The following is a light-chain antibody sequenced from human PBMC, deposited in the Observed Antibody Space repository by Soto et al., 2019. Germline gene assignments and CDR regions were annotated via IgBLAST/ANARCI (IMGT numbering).Light chain of an antibody. J-gene: IGLJ2*01. V-gene: IGLV2-23*01. CDR3: CSYAGSSTLGV. CDR2: EGS. CDR1: SSDVGSYNL. Sequence: QSALTQPASVSGSPGQSITISCTGTSSDVGSYNLVSWYQQHPGKAPKLMIYEGSKRPSGVSNRFSDSKSGNTASLTISGLQAEDEADYYCCSYAGSSTLGVFGGGTKLTVL.